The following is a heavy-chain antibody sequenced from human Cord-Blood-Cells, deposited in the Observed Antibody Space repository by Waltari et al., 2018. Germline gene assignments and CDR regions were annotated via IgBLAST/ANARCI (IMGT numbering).Heavy chain of an antibody. V-gene: IGHV1-3*01. J-gene: IGHJ4*02. CDR3: ARDQYDSSGYYYY. D-gene: IGHD3-22*01. CDR2: INAGNGNT. Sequence: QVQLVQSGAEVKKPGASVKVSCKASGYTFTSYDMHWVLQAPGQRLEWMGWINAGNGNTKYSQKFQGRVTITRDTSASTAYMELSSLRSEDTAVYYCARDQYDSSGYYYYWGQGTLVTVSS. CDR1: GYTFTSYD.